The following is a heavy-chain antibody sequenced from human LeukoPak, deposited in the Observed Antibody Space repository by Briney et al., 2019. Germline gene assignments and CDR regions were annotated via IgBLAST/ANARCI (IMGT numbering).Heavy chain of an antibody. J-gene: IGHJ4*02. Sequence: GGSLRLSCAASGFTFSSYAMNWVRQAPGKELEGVSGISNSGGSTYYADSVKGRFTISRDNSKNTLYLQMNSLRAEDTAVYYCAKETSSSFDYWGQGTLVTVSS. V-gene: IGHV3-23*01. CDR1: GFTFSSYA. CDR2: ISNSGGST. D-gene: IGHD6-6*01. CDR3: AKETSSSFDY.